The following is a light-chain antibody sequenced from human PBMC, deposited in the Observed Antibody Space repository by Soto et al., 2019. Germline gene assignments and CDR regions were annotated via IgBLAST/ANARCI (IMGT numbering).Light chain of an antibody. J-gene: IGKJ1*01. CDR1: QSVSSN. V-gene: IGKV3-15*01. CDR2: GAS. Sequence: EIVMTQSPATLSVSPGERATLSCRASQSVSSNLAWYQQKPGQAPRLLIYGASTRATGIPARFSGSGSGTQFTLTISSLHSEDFAVYYCQHYKNRPPWTFGQGTKVEIK. CDR3: QHYKNRPPWT.